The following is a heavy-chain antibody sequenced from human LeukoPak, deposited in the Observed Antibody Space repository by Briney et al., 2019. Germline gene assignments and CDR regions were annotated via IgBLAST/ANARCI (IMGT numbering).Heavy chain of an antibody. D-gene: IGHD1-26*01. CDR1: GFTFSDYY. J-gene: IGHJ4*02. CDR2: ISSSGSTI. CDR3: ASCGKVGATNTPNDY. Sequence: PGGSLRLSCAASGFTFSDYYMSWIRQAPGKGLEWVSYISSSGSTIYYADSVKGRFTISRDNAKNSLYLQMNSLRAEDTAVYYCASCGKVGATNTPNDYWAREPWSPSPQ. V-gene: IGHV3-11*01.